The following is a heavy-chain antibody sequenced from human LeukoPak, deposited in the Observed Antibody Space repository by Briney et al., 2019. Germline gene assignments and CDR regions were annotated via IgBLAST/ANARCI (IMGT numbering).Heavy chain of an antibody. CDR2: ITTDGSIT. D-gene: IGHD1-26*01. CDR1: GFTFSSYW. CDR3: ARVLQVGATSFDY. Sequence: GGSLRLSCAASGFTFSSYWMHWVRQAPGKGLVWVSRITTDGSITSYADSVKGRFTTSRDNAKNSLYLQMNSLRAEGTAVYYCARVLQVGATSFDYWGQGTLVTVSS. V-gene: IGHV3-74*01. J-gene: IGHJ4*02.